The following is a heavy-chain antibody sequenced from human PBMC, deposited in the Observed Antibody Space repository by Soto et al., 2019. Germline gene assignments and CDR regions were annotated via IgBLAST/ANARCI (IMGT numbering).Heavy chain of an antibody. J-gene: IGHJ5*02. CDR3: ARGVDVTMYRGVSNWFDP. V-gene: IGHV1-69*12. CDR1: GGTFSSYA. Sequence: QVQLVQSGAEVKKPGSSVKVSCKASGGTFSSYAISWVRQAPGQGLEWMGGIIPIFGTANYAQKFQGRVTITADESTSTAYMELSSLRSEDTAVYYCARGVDVTMYRGVSNWFDPWGQGTLVTVSS. CDR2: IIPIFGTA. D-gene: IGHD3-10*01.